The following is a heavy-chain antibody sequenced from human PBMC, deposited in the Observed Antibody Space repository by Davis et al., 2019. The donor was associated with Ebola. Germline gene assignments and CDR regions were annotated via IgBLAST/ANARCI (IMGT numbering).Heavy chain of an antibody. J-gene: IGHJ6*04. Sequence: GGSLRLSCAASGFSFSSYAMSWVRQAPGRGLEWVSTIRNDGRKTYYADSVKGRLTISRDNSRNTLYLQMNSLRAEDTALYYCAKDMYYDFWTDYTGDYDYGMDVWGKGTTVTVSS. D-gene: IGHD3/OR15-3a*01. V-gene: IGHV3-23*01. CDR1: GFSFSSYA. CDR3: AKDMYYDFWTDYTGDYDYGMDV. CDR2: IRNDGRKT.